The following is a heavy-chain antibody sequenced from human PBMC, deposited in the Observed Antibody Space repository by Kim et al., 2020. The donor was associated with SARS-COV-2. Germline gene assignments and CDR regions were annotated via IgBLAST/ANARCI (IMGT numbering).Heavy chain of an antibody. J-gene: IGHJ4*02. CDR3: ASWGHRGCTCDEFDY. Sequence: SETLSLTCTVSGDSVNSGSYYWSWIRQPPGKGLELIGYISYSGSTNYSPSLKSRVTISVDTSKRQFSLKLSSVTAADTAVYYCASWGHRGCTCDEFDYWGQGTLVTVSS. V-gene: IGHV4-61*01. D-gene: IGHD3-16*01. CDR1: GDSVNSGSYY. CDR2: ISYSGST.